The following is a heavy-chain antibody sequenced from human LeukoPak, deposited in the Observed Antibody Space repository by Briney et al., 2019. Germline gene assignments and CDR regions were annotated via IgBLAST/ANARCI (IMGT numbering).Heavy chain of an antibody. CDR2: IFPGDSDT. J-gene: IGHJ4*02. Sequence: GESLKISCKGSGYSFTSYWIGWVRQMAGKGLGWMGIIFPGDSDTRYSPSFQGQVTISADKSISTAYLQWSSLKASNTAMYYCARPGATAAAGTWAYWGQGTLVTVSS. CDR1: GYSFTSYW. CDR3: ARPGATAAAGTWAY. D-gene: IGHD6-13*01. V-gene: IGHV5-51*03.